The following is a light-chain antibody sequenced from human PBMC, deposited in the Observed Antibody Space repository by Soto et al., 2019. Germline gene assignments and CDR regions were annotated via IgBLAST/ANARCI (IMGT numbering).Light chain of an antibody. J-gene: IGLJ2*01. Sequence: SYELTQPPSVSVAPGKTARITCGGNNIGSKGVHWYQQKPGPAPVLVIYYNTDQPSGIPERFSGSNSGNTATLTISRVEAGDEADYYCQVWDSSNDHVIFGGGTKLTVL. CDR1: NIGSKG. V-gene: IGLV3-21*04. CDR3: QVWDSSNDHVI. CDR2: YNT.